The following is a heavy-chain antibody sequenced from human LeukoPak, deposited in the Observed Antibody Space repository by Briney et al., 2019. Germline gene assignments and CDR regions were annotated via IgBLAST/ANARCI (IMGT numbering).Heavy chain of an antibody. J-gene: IGHJ4*02. CDR2: ISWNSGSI. CDR1: GFTLDDYA. CDR3: AKDLAGAVAGQFDY. Sequence: GGSLRLSCAAAGFTLDDYAMHWVRQAPGKGMEWVSGISWNSGSIGYADSVKGRFTISRDNSKNTLYLQMNSLRAEDTAVYYCAKDLAGAVAGQFDYWGQGTLVTVSS. D-gene: IGHD6-19*01. V-gene: IGHV3-9*01.